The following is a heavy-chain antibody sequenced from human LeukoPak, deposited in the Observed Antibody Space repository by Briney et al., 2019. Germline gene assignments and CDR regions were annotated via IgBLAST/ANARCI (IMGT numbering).Heavy chain of an antibody. CDR3: ARHLSGVTGYTYGRGIDY. V-gene: IGHV3-7*01. J-gene: IGHJ4*02. CDR2: RKKDGSEK. CDR1: GFTFSSYW. Sequence: GGSLRLSCAASGFTFSSYWMSWVRQAPGKGLEWVANRKKDGSEKYYVDSVKGRFTISRDNAKTSLYLQMNSLRAEDTAVYYCARHLSGVTGYTYGRGIDYWGQGTLVTVSS. D-gene: IGHD5-18*01.